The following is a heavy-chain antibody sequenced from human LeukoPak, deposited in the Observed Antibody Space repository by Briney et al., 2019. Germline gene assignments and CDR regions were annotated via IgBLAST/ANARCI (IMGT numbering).Heavy chain of an antibody. Sequence: GGSLRLSCAASGFIFSSYGMYWVRQAPGKGPEWVAFIRYNGNNENYADSVKGRFTISRDNSKNTLYLQMSSLKIEDTAVYYCVKERVYRSTWRLEYWGQGTLVTVSS. D-gene: IGHD6-13*01. J-gene: IGHJ4*02. CDR2: IRYNGNNE. CDR1: GFIFSSYG. CDR3: VKERVYRSTWRLEY. V-gene: IGHV3-30*02.